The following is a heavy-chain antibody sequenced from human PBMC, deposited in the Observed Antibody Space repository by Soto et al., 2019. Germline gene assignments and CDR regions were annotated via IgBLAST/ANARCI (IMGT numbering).Heavy chain of an antibody. J-gene: IGHJ4*02. Sequence: SETLSLTCTVSGGSISSYYWSWIRQPPGKGLEWIGYIYYSGSTNYNPSLKSRVTISVDTSKNQFSLKLSSVTAADTAVYYCARDLGAQIVDYWGLGTLVTVS. CDR1: GGSISSYY. V-gene: IGHV4-59*01. D-gene: IGHD1-26*01. CDR3: ARDLGAQIVDY. CDR2: IYYSGST.